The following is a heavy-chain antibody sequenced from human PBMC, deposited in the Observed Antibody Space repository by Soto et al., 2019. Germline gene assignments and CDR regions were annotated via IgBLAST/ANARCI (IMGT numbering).Heavy chain of an antibody. V-gene: IGHV4-34*01. J-gene: IGHJ4*01. CDR3: ARAPIVRGSGQTRPDF. D-gene: IGHD3-22*01. Sequence: PSETLSLTCSLYSGSLSGYYWSWIRQPPGKGLEWIGEISPSGTTNYSPSLKSRVSISVDTSKNQFSLTLTSLTAADTAVYYCARAPIVRGSGQTRPDFWGHGSLVNVSS. CDR2: ISPSGTT. CDR1: SGSLSGYY.